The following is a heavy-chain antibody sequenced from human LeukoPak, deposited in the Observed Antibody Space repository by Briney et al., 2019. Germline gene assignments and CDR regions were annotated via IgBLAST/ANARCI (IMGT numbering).Heavy chain of an antibody. CDR1: GGSINIYY. V-gene: IGHV4-59*01. Sequence: PSETLSLTCTVSGGSINIYYWSWIRQPPGKGLEWIGYINYTGSTNYNPSLKSRVTISLDTSKNHFSLKLTSVTAADMAVYYCARVTRLNYYYYMDVWGKGTTVTVSS. CDR2: INYTGST. CDR3: ARVTRLNYYYYMDV. J-gene: IGHJ6*03. D-gene: IGHD2-15*01.